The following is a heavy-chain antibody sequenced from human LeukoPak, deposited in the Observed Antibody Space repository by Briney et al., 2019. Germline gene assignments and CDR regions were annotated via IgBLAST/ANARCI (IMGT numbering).Heavy chain of an antibody. CDR1: GYNFNTYG. CDR3: VRLPLGYCSSTSCFD. J-gene: IGHJ4*02. CDR2: ISSSTGNT. V-gene: IGHV1-18*01. Sequence: ASVKVSCKASGYNFNTYGISWVRQAPGQWLEWMGWISSSTGNTKYAQKLQDRVTMTTDTSTSTAYLYLRNLRSDDTAVYYCVRLPLGYCSSTSCFDWGQGTLVTVSS. D-gene: IGHD2-2*01.